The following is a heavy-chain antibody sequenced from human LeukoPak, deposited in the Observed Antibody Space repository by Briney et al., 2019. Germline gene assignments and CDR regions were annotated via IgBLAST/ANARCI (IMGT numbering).Heavy chain of an antibody. CDR3: AHPLRFLEWVFDP. Sequence: SGPTLVKPTQTLTLTCTLSGFSLTTSGMGVGWIRQPPGKALEWLALMYWNGDKGYIPSLKNRLTITSGTSKNQVVLTLTNMDPMDTATYYCAHPLRFLEWVFDPWGQGTLVTVSS. CDR2: MYWNGDK. J-gene: IGHJ5*02. CDR1: GFSLTTSGMG. V-gene: IGHV2-5*01. D-gene: IGHD3-3*01.